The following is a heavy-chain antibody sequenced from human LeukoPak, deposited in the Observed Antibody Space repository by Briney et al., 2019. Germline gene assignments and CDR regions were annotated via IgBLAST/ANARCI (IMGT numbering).Heavy chain of an antibody. J-gene: IGHJ4*02. CDR2: INWNGDST. Sequence: GGSLRLSCAASGFSLDDYGMSWVRQAPGKGLEWVSGINWNGDSTGYGDSVKGRFTISRDNGKNSLYLQMKSLRAEDTALYYCARDRGTAVTVFDYWGQGTLVPVSS. V-gene: IGHV3-20*04. D-gene: IGHD4-17*01. CDR1: GFSLDDYG. CDR3: ARDRGTAVTVFDY.